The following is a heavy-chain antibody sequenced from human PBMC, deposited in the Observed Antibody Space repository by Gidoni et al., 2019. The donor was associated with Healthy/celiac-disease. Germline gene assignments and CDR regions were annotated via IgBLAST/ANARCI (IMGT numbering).Heavy chain of an antibody. CDR3: ASGAPYYYDSRDYYGMDV. D-gene: IGHD3-22*01. V-gene: IGHV1-69*01. CDR1: GGTFSSYA. J-gene: IGHJ6*02. CDR2: IIPIFGTA. Sequence: QVQLVQSGAEVKKPGSSVKVSCNASGGTFSSYAISWVRQAPGQGLEWMGGIIPIFGTANYAQKFQGRVTITADESTSTAYMELSSLRSEDTAVYYCASGAPYYYDSRDYYGMDVWGQGTTVTVSS.